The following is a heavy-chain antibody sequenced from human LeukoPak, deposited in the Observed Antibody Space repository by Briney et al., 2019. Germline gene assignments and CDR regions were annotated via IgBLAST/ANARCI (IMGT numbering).Heavy chain of an antibody. D-gene: IGHD6-19*01. Sequence: GGSLRLSCAASGFTFDDYAMHWVRQAPGKGLEWVSGISWNSDNIGYADSVKGRFTISRDNAKNSLYLQMNSLRAEDTALYYCVNDIGGAVAGTFDYWGQGSLVTVSS. CDR2: ISWNSDNI. CDR3: VNDIGGAVAGTFDY. CDR1: GFTFDDYA. V-gene: IGHV3-9*01. J-gene: IGHJ4*02.